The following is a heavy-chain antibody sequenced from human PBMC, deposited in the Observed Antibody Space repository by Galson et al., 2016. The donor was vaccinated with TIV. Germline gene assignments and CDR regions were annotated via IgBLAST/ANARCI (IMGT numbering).Heavy chain of an antibody. Sequence: LSLTCTVSGASIRGGNYYWSWIRQSAGKGLEWIGRFYSSGNSDYKPSLRRRVTISGDKSKNQVSLTLPSVTAADTAVYYCARASFGSGTYYHYFDFWGPGILVTASS. CDR3: ARASFGSGTYYHYFDF. CDR2: FYSSGNS. V-gene: IGHV4-61*02. J-gene: IGHJ4*02. D-gene: IGHD3-10*01. CDR1: GASIRGGNYY.